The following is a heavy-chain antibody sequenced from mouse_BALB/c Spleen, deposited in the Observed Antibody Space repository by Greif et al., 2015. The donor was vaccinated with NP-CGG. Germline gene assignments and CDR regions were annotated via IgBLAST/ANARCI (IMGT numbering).Heavy chain of an antibody. V-gene: IGHV5-6*01. CDR3: ARQSTMITTGYFDY. D-gene: IGHD2-4*01. CDR1: GFTFSSYG. CDR2: ISSGGSYT. Sequence: EVQLVESGGDLVKPGGSLKLSCAASGFTFSSYGMSWVRQTPDKRLEWVATISSGGSYTYYPDSVKGRFTISRDNAKNTLYLQMSSLKSEDTAMYYCARQSTMITTGYFDYWGQGTTLTVSS. J-gene: IGHJ2*01.